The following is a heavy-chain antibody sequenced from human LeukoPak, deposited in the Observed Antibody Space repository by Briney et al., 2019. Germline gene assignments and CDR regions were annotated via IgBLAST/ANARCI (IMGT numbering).Heavy chain of an antibody. CDR3: ARVYKYGSHWFDP. J-gene: IGHJ5*02. CDR1: GYTFTNYY. Sequence: ASVKVSCKASGYTFTNYYIHWLRQAPGQGLEWMGIINPSGGTTNYAQKFQDRVTMTRDMSTTTVYMDLSNLRSDDTAVYYCARVYKYGSHWFDPWGQGTLVTVSA. V-gene: IGHV1-46*01. D-gene: IGHD5-24*01. CDR2: INPSGGTT.